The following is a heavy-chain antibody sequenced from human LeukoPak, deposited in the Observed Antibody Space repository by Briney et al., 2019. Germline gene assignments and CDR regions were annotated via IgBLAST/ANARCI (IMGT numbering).Heavy chain of an antibody. CDR3: ARSSGSYYDGPDY. D-gene: IGHD1-26*01. Sequence: GGSLSLSCAASGFPFSSYGMHGVRQAPGKGLEWVAVIWYDGSNKYYADSVKGRFTISRDNSKNTLYLQMNSLRAEDTAVYYCARSSGSYYDGPDYWGQGTLVTVSS. CDR1: GFPFSSYG. V-gene: IGHV3-33*01. CDR2: IWYDGSNK. J-gene: IGHJ4*02.